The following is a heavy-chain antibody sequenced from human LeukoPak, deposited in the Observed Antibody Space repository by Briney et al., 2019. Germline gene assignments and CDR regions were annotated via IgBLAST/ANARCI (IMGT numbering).Heavy chain of an antibody. CDR2: IAYDGSNK. V-gene: IGHV3-30-3*01. CDR1: GFTFSSYV. J-gene: IGHJ4*02. D-gene: IGHD6-19*01. Sequence: GGSLRLSCAASGFTFSSYVMHWVRQAPGKGLEWVAVIAYDGSNKYYADSVRGRFTVSRDNSKNTLYLQMNSLRAEDTAVYYCASDTRVVAGTLDYWGQGTLVTVSS. CDR3: ASDTRVVAGTLDY.